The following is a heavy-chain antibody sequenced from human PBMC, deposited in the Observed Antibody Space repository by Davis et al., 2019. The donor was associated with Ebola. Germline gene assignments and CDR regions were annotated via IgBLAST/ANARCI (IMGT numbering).Heavy chain of an antibody. D-gene: IGHD7-27*01. Sequence: ASVKFSCKASGYTFTGYYMHWVRQAPGQGLEWMGWINPNSGGTNYAQKFQGRVTMTRDTSISTAYMERSRLRSDDTAVYYCARDQAGEDYFDYWGQGTLVTVSS. V-gene: IGHV1-2*02. CDR2: INPNSGGT. J-gene: IGHJ4*02. CDR3: ARDQAGEDYFDY. CDR1: GYTFTGYY.